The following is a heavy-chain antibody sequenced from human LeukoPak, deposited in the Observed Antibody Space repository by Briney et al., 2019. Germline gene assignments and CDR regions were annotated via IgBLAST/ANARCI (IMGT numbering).Heavy chain of an antibody. CDR1: GYSFISYW. CDR3: ARQIAVADYYMDV. D-gene: IGHD6-19*01. CDR2: IYPGDSDT. J-gene: IGHJ6*03. Sequence: GESLKISCKVSGYSFISYWIGWVRQMPGKGLEWMGIIYPGDSDTRYSPSFQGQVPISADKSISTAYLQWSSLKASDTAMYYCARQIAVADYYMDVWGKGTTVTVSS. V-gene: IGHV5-51*01.